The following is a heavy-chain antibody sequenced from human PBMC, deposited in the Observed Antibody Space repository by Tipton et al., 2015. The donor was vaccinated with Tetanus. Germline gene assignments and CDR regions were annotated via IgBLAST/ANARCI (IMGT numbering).Heavy chain of an antibody. D-gene: IGHD3-10*01. J-gene: IGHJ4*02. Sequence: SLRLSCVASGFTFSSYVMHWVRQAPGKGLESVSAITGDGGRTLYADSVRGRFSISRDNSKNTLYLQMGSLRPEDMAMYYCAGEGIYGSADYWGQGALVSVSA. CDR2: ITGDGGRT. CDR1: GFTFSSYV. V-gene: IGHV3-64*02. CDR3: AGEGIYGSADY.